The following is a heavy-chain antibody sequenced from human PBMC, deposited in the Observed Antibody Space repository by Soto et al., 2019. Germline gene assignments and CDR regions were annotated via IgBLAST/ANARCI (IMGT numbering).Heavy chain of an antibody. J-gene: IGHJ4*02. D-gene: IGHD5-18*01. V-gene: IGHV3-30*02. CDR2: IWHDGGNK. CDR1: GFTFSSYG. CDR3: AKDYTAMVTLKLDY. Sequence: GGSLRLSCAASGFTFSSYGMHWVRQAPGKGLEWVAFIWHDGGNKFYAESVKGRFTISRDNSKNTLYLQMNSLRAEDTAVYYCAKDYTAMVTLKLDYWGQGTLVTVSS.